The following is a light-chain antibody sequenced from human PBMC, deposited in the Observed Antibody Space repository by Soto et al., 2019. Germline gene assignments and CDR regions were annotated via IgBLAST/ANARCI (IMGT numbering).Light chain of an antibody. J-gene: IGLJ1*01. V-gene: IGLV4-69*01. CDR2: VNSDGSH. Sequence: QPVLTQSPSASASLGASVKLTCTLSSGHSSYAIAWHQQQPEKGPRYLMKVNSDGSHNKGDGIPDRFSGSTSGAERYLTISRLQAEDEADYYCQTWGTGTDVFGTGTKLTVL. CDR1: SGHSSYA. CDR3: QTWGTGTDV.